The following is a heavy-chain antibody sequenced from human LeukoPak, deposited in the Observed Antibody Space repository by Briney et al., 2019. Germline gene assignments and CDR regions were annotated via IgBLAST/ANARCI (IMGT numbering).Heavy chain of an antibody. CDR2: ISSSSSYI. CDR1: GFTFSSYS. Sequence: PGGSLRLSCAASGFTFSSYSMNWVRQAPGKGLEWVSSISSSSSYIYYADSVKGRFTISRDNAKNSLYLQMNSLRAEDTAVYYCARAPYDSSGYVAYWGQGTLVTVSS. D-gene: IGHD3-22*01. J-gene: IGHJ4*02. CDR3: ARAPYDSSGYVAY. V-gene: IGHV3-21*01.